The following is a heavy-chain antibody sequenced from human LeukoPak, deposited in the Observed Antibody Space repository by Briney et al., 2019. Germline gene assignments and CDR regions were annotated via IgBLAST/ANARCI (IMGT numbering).Heavy chain of an antibody. CDR2: IYYSGST. CDR1: GGSISSSSYY. CDR3: ARQKQWQSFDY. V-gene: IGHV4-39*01. Sequence: SETLPLTCTVSGGSISSSSYYWGWIRQPPGKGLEWIGSIYYSGSTYYNPSLKSRVTISVDTSKNQFSLKLSSVTAADTAVYYCARQKQWQSFDYWGQGTLVTVSS. J-gene: IGHJ4*02. D-gene: IGHD6-19*01.